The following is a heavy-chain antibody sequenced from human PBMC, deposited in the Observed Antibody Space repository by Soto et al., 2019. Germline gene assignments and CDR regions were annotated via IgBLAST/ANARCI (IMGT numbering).Heavy chain of an antibody. V-gene: IGHV4-61*01. J-gene: IGHJ6*02. CDR3: ARDRQVGVRIGHYYYGMDV. D-gene: IGHD2-15*01. CDR1: GGSVSSGSYY. Sequence: PSETLSLTCTVSGGSVSSGSYYWSWIRQPPGKGLEWIGEINHSGSTNYNPSLKSRVTISVDTSKNQFSLKLSSVTAADTAVYYCARDRQVGVRIGHYYYGMDVWGQGTTVTVSS. CDR2: INHSGST.